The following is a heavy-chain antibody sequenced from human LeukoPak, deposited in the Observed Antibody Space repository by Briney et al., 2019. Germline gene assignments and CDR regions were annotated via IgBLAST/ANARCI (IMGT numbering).Heavy chain of an antibody. CDR1: GFTFSSYW. V-gene: IGHV3-7*01. J-gene: IGHJ4*02. Sequence: GGPLRLSCAASGFTFSSYWMSWVRQAPGKGLEWVANIKQDGSEKYYVDSVKGRFTISRDNAKNSLYLQMNSLRAEDTAVYYCARAVAGPYFDYWGQGTLVTVSS. CDR3: ARAVAGPYFDY. CDR2: IKQDGSEK. D-gene: IGHD6-19*01.